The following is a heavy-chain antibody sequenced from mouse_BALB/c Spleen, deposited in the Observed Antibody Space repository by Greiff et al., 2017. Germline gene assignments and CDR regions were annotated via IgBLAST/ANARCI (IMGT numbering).Heavy chain of an antibody. V-gene: IGHV14-3*02. CDR1: GFNIKDTY. D-gene: IGHD2-1*01. CDR2: IDPANGNT. Sequence: VQLQQSGAELVKPGASVKLSCTASGFNIKDTYMHWVKQRPEQGLEWIGRIDPANGNTKYDPKFQGKATITADTSSNTAYLQLSSLTAEDTAVYYCARGGAIYYGNYYAMDYWGQGTSVTVSS. J-gene: IGHJ4*01. CDR3: ARGGAIYYGNYYAMDY.